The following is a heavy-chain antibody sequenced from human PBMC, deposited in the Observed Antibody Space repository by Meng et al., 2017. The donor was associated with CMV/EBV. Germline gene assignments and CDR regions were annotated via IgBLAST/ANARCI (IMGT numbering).Heavy chain of an antibody. J-gene: IGHJ6*02. D-gene: IGHD3-10*01. Sequence: GGSLRLSCAASGFTSSSYAMHWVRQAPGKGLEWVAVISYDGSNKYYADPVKGRFTTSRDNSKNTLYLQMNSLRAEDTAVYYCARESLSGFGELLWGVLGMDVWGQGTTVTVSS. CDR1: GFTSSSYA. CDR3: ARESLSGFGELLWGVLGMDV. CDR2: ISYDGSNK. V-gene: IGHV3-30*04.